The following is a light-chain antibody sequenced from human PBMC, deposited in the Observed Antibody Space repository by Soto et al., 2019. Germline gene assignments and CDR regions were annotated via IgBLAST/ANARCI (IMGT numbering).Light chain of an antibody. CDR3: CSYAGNSRV. CDR1: TSDVGGHNY. Sequence: QSVLTQPRSVSGSPGQSVTISCTGTTSDVGGHNYVSWYQQHPGKAPKLMISSVSKRPSGVPDRFSGSKSGNTASLTISGLQAEDDADYYCCSYAGNSRVFGTGTKVTVL. J-gene: IGLJ1*01. V-gene: IGLV2-11*01. CDR2: SVS.